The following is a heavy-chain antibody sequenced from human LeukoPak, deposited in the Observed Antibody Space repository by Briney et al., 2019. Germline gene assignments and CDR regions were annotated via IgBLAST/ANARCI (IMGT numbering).Heavy chain of an antibody. D-gene: IGHD3-10*01. J-gene: IGHJ4*02. Sequence: PGGSLRLSCAASGFTFSNAWMSWVRQAPGKGLEWVSYISSSSSYTNYADSVKGRFTISRDNAKNSLYLQMNSLRAEDTAVYYCARFDYGSGSYPDYWGQGTLVTVSS. CDR3: ARFDYGSGSYPDY. CDR1: GFTFSNAW. V-gene: IGHV3-11*06. CDR2: ISSSSSYT.